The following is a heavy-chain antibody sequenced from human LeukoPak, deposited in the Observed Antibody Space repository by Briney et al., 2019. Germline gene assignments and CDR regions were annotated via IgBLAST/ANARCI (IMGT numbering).Heavy chain of an antibody. Sequence: PSETLSLTCTVSGGSLSTYYWTWIRQPPRKGLEWIGYIFYSGNTNYNPSLRGRVTISADTSKYQFSLRLTSVSAADTALYYCARGGTGDLDYWGQGTLVTVSS. J-gene: IGHJ4*02. CDR3: ARGGTGDLDY. V-gene: IGHV4-59*01. D-gene: IGHD7-27*01. CDR1: GGSLSTYY. CDR2: IFYSGNT.